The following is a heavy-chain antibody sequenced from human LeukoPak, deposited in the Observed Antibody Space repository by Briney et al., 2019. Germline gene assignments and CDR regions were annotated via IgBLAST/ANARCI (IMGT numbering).Heavy chain of an antibody. CDR3: AKELVSITAAFLDF. Sequence: PGGSLRLSCAASGFTFSSYGIHWVRQAPGKSLEWVTFIRYDGNNKYYADSVQGRFAISRDNSKNTLYLQMNSLRAEDTAVYYCAKELVSITAAFLDFWGQGTLVTVSS. CDR1: GFTFSSYG. CDR2: IRYDGNNK. V-gene: IGHV3-30*02. J-gene: IGHJ4*02. D-gene: IGHD6-13*01.